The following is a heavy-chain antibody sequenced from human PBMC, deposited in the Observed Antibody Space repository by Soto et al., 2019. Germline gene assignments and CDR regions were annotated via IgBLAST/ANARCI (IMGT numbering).Heavy chain of an antibody. CDR3: ARRSVDSNGYAAFHN. J-gene: IGHJ3*02. D-gene: IGHD3-22*01. CDR1: GYTFITYW. Sequence: KISCEGCGYTFITYWIAWVRQMPGKGLEWMGIIYPGDPDTRYSPSFQGQVTISADKSISTAYLQWSSLKASDTAMYYCARRSVDSNGYAAFHNWGHGTMVTVSS. CDR2: IYPGDPDT. V-gene: IGHV5-51*01.